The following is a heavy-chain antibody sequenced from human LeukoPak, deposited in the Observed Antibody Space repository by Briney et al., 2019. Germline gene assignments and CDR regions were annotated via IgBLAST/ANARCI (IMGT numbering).Heavy chain of an antibody. J-gene: IGHJ4*02. CDR2: IYSGGST. V-gene: IGHV3-53*01. CDR3: ARDGSESSSWYY. Sequence: GGSLRLSCAASGFTVSSNYMSWVRQVPGKGLEWVSVIYSGGSTYYADSVKGRFTISRDNSKNTLYLQMNSLRAEDTAVYYCARDGSESSSWYYWGQGTLVTVSS. D-gene: IGHD6-13*01. CDR1: GFTVSSNY.